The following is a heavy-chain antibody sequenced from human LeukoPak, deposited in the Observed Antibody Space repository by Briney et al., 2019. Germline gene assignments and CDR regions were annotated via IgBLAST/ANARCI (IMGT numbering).Heavy chain of an antibody. CDR2: FDPEEGET. D-gene: IGHD3-22*01. V-gene: IGHV1-24*01. Sequence: ASVKVFCKVSGYTLTELSMQWVRQAPGKGLEWMGGFDPEEGETIYAQKFQGRVTMTEDTCTDTAYMELSRLRSEDTAVYYCATDFYYDCSGLYHWGQGTLVTVSS. J-gene: IGHJ5*02. CDR1: GYTLTELS. CDR3: ATDFYYDCSGLYH.